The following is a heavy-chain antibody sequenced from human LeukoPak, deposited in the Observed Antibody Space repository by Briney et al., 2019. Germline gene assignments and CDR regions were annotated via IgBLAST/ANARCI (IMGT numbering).Heavy chain of an antibody. CDR1: GGSFSGYY. CDR3: ASGRPLYYYDSSGSYYFDY. J-gene: IGHJ4*02. V-gene: IGHV4-34*01. D-gene: IGHD3-22*01. CDR2: INHSGGT. Sequence: SETLSLTCAVYGGSFSGYYWSWIRQPPGRGLEWIGEINHSGGTNYNPSLKSRVTISVDTSKNQFSLKLSSVTAADTAVYYCASGRPLYYYDSSGSYYFDYWGQGTLVTVSS.